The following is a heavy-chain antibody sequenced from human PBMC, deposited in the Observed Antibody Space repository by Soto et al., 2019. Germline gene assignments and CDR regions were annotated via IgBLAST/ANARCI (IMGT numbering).Heavy chain of an antibody. CDR3: ARDPNYYDFWAGSYYFHGMDV. CDR2: INPGNRIT. D-gene: IGHD3-3*01. V-gene: IGHV1-46*01. CDR1: GYTFTNYF. Sequence: QVQLVQSGAEVKKPGASVKVACKTSGYTFTNYFVHWVRQAPGQGLEWMGAINPGNRITNHALRFQGRVPMTRDTSTNAVYLELSSLRSEDTAVYSCARDPNYYDFWAGSYYFHGMDVWGQGTTVTVSS. J-gene: IGHJ6*02.